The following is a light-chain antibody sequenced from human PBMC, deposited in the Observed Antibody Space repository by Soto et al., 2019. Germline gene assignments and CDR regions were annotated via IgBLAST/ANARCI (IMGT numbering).Light chain of an antibody. V-gene: IGLV2-8*01. CDR1: SSDIGAYNY. CDR2: EVS. J-gene: IGLJ3*02. CDR3: SSYAGSNDRWV. Sequence: QSALTQPPSASGSPGQSVTISCPGTSSDIGAYNYVSWYQQHPGKAPKLMIHEVSKRPSGVPDRFSASKSGNTASLTVSGLQAEDEADYYCSSYAGSNDRWVFGGGTQLTVL.